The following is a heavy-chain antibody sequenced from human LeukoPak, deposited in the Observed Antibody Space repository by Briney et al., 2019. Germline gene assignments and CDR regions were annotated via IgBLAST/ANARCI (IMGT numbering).Heavy chain of an antibody. CDR3: ARDRVIYYDSSGYPLDV. V-gene: IGHV4-61*02. CDR1: GGSISSGSYY. CDR2: IYTSGST. Sequence: SETLSLTCTFSGGSISSGSYYWSWIRQPAGKGLEWIGRIYTSGSTNYNPSLKSRVTISVDTAKNQFSLKLSSVTAADTAVYYCARDRVIYYDSSGYPLDVWGKGTTVTVSS. D-gene: IGHD3-22*01. J-gene: IGHJ6*04.